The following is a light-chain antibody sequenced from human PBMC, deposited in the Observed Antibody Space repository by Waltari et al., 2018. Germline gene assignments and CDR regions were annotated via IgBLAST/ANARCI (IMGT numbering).Light chain of an antibody. CDR1: QSVNSN. V-gene: IGKV3-15*01. J-gene: IGKJ2*01. CDR2: HAS. CDR3: QQYNNWPMYT. Sequence: EVVMTQSPATLSVSPGERATLSCRASQSVNSNLAWYQQKPGQAPRLLIYHASTRATGIPARFSGSGSGTEFTLTISSLQSEDFAVYYCQQYNNWPMYTFGQGTKLE.